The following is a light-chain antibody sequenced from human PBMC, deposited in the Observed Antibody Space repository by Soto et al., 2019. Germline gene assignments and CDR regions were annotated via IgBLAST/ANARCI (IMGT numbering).Light chain of an antibody. J-gene: IGKJ2*01. CDR2: GAS. V-gene: IGKV3-20*01. CDR3: QHYGSGGYT. Sequence: EIVLTQSPGTLSLSPGERATLSCRASQSIVSSSLAWYQQKPGQAPRLVIYGASTRATGIPERFSGSASATDFTLTISRLEPEDFAVFYCQHYGSGGYTFGQGTKLEIK. CDR1: QSIVSSS.